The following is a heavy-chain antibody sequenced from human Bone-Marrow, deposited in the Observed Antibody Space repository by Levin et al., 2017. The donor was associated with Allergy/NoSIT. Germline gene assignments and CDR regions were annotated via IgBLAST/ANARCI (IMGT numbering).Heavy chain of an antibody. CDR1: EFTFSRYS. J-gene: IGHJ4*02. D-gene: IGHD6-6*01. CDR2: ISGSGDTT. CDR3: ARDGYSTSPRPDYCDY. V-gene: IGHV3-48*02. Sequence: LSLTCAASEFTFSRYSFNWVRQAPGKGLEWLSYISGSGDTTYYADSVKGRFTISRDNAKNSVYLQMNSLRDEDTAVYYCARDGYSTSPRPDYCDYWGQGTLVTVSS.